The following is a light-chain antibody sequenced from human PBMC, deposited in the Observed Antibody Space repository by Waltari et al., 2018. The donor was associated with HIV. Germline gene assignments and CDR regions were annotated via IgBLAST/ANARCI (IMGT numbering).Light chain of an antibody. J-gene: IGKJ1*01. Sequence: ETVITQPPNSLSVAPGETVILSCRASQSVSDDLAWYQQKPGRAPRLLICEASTRNTGVPVKFRGTGSGTEFTLTISSLQSEDLGVYFCQQYMSWPRTFGQGTRVELK. CDR2: EAS. CDR3: QQYMSWPRT. V-gene: IGKV3-15*01. CDR1: QSVSDD.